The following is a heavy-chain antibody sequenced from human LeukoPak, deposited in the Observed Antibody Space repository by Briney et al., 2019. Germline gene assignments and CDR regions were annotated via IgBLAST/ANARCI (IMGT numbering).Heavy chain of an antibody. Sequence: GGSLTLSCAASGFTFDDYRMSWLRQAPGKGLEWVSGLNWNGGSTGYADYVKGRFTISRDNAKNSLYLQMNSLRAEDTALYYCARELAVLMSDYCGQGTLVTVSS. V-gene: IGHV3-20*04. CDR3: ARELAVLMSDY. J-gene: IGHJ4*02. CDR2: LNWNGGST. CDR1: GFTFDDYR. D-gene: IGHD2-15*01.